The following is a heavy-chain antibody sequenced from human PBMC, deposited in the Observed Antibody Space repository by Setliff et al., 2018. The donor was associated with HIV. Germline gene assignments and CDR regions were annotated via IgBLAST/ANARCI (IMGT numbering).Heavy chain of an antibody. CDR3: ARDQKGYSYGYFDS. D-gene: IGHD5-18*01. CDR1: GGSFSGYH. CDR2: INHTGNT. V-gene: IGHV4-34*01. J-gene: IGHJ4*02. Sequence: LSLTCAVYGGSFSGYHWNWIRQFPGKGLEWIGEINHTGNTQYNPSLKSRVTMSVDTSKNQFSLRLSSVTAADTAVYYCARDQKGYSYGYFDSWGQGTLVTVSS.